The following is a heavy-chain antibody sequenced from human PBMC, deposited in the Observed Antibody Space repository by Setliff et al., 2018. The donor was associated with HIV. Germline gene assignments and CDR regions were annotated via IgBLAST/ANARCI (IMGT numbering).Heavy chain of an antibody. CDR2: IYTSGST. Sequence: SETLSLTCSVSGGSIISGSYYWSWIRQPAGKGLEWIGRIYTSGSTNYNPSLKSRVTISVDTSKNQFSLKLSSVTAADTAVYYCARTSEYDFGLTKYLDYWGQGTLVTVSS. D-gene: IGHD3-3*01. CDR3: ARTSEYDFGLTKYLDY. J-gene: IGHJ4*02. CDR1: GGSIISGSYY. V-gene: IGHV4-61*02.